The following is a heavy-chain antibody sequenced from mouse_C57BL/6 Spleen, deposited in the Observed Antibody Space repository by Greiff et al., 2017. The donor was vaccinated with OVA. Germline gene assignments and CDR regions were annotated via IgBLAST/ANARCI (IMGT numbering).Heavy chain of an antibody. CDR1: GYSFTSYY. V-gene: IGHV1-66*01. D-gene: IGHD2-2*01. CDR3: ARDYGYDHNYAMDY. Sequence: QVHVKQSGPELVKPGASVKISCKASGYSFTSYYIHWVKQRPGQGLEWIGWIYPGSGNTKYNEKFKGKATLTADTSSSTAYMQLSSLTSEDSAVYYCARDYGYDHNYAMDYWGQGTSVTVSS. J-gene: IGHJ4*01. CDR2: IYPGSGNT.